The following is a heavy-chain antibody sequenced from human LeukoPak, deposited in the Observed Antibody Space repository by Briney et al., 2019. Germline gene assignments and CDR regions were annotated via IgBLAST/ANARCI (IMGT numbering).Heavy chain of an antibody. D-gene: IGHD3-22*01. Sequence: SETLSLTCTVSGDSISSYYWSWIRQPAGKGLQWIGRIYTSGGTNYNPSLKSRVTMSVDTSKNQFSLKLSSVTAADTAVYYCARKWLLRGYFDYWGQGTLVTVSS. V-gene: IGHV4-4*07. J-gene: IGHJ4*02. CDR1: GDSISSYY. CDR3: ARKWLLRGYFDY. CDR2: IYTSGGT.